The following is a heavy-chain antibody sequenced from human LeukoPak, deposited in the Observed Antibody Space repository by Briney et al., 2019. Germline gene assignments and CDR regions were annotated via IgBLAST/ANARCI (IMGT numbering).Heavy chain of an antibody. CDR3: ARGNGDYVHY. J-gene: IGHJ4*02. CDR2: IYYSGST. Sequence: SETLSLTCTVSGGSISSDYWSWIRQPQGKGLEWIGYIYYSGSTNYNPSLKSRVTISVDTSKNQFSLKLSSVTAADTAVYYCARGNGDYVHYWGQGTLVTVSS. D-gene: IGHD4-17*01. V-gene: IGHV4-59*01. CDR1: GGSISSDY.